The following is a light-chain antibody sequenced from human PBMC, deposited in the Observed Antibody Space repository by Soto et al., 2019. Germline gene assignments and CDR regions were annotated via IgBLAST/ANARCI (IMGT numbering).Light chain of an antibody. Sequence: EIGMTQSPATLSVSPGERATLSCRASQSVSSNLAWYQQKPGQAPRLLIYGASTRATGIPARFSGSGSGTEFTLTISSLQSEDFAVYYCQQHNNWPPWTFGQGTKVEIK. V-gene: IGKV3-15*01. CDR1: QSVSSN. CDR3: QQHNNWPPWT. J-gene: IGKJ1*01. CDR2: GAS.